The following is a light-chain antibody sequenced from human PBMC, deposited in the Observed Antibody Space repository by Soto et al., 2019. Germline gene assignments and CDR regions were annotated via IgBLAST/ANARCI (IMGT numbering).Light chain of an antibody. J-gene: IGKJ4*01. Sequence: EVVLTQSPATLSLSPGERATLSCRASQSVTKNLAWYQQNPGQAPRLLISDVSKRATGIPARFSGSGSATDFTLTISSLEPEDVAVYYCHQRSNWPLTFGGGTNLEIK. CDR1: QSVTKN. CDR2: DVS. CDR3: HQRSNWPLT. V-gene: IGKV3-11*01.